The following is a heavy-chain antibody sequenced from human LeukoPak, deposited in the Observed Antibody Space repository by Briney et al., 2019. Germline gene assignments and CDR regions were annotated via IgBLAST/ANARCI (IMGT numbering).Heavy chain of an antibody. CDR3: ARAPRNSSTMLDY. J-gene: IGHJ4*02. V-gene: IGHV1-46*01. Sequence: GASVKVSCKASGYTVTSYWIQWVRQAPGQGLEWMGLINPDGGSTAYAHRFQGRVTMTRDTSTSTVYKDFSSLRSEDTALYYCARAPRNSSTMLDYWGQGTLVTVSS. CDR1: GYTVTSYW. CDR2: INPDGGST. D-gene: IGHD6-13*01.